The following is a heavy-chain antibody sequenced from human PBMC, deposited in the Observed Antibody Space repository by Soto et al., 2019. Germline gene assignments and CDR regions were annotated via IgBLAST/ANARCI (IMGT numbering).Heavy chain of an antibody. CDR3: ARGRDGGAAD. D-gene: IGHD3-16*01. CDR2: IDNSGKT. V-gene: IGHV4-34*01. J-gene: IGHJ4*02. Sequence: QVQLQQWGAGPLKPSETLSLTCAVYGVSLSGYYWSWIRQPPGKGLEWIGEIDNSGKTNYSPSLKSRVTISADTSKNHFSLTVTSLTAADTAVYYCARGRDGGAADWGQGTRVTVSS. CDR1: GVSLSGYY.